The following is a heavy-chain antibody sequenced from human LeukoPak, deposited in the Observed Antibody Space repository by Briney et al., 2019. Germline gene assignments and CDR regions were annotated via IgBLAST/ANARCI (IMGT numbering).Heavy chain of an antibody. CDR2: IYHSGTT. CDR1: GGSISSGGSS. CDR3: ARGPENWFDP. V-gene: IGHV4-30-2*01. Sequence: PSQTLSLTCAVSGGSISSGGSSWSWIRQPPGQGLEWIGYIYHSGTTYYNPSLKSRVTISVDTSKNQFSLKLNSVTAADTAVYYCARGPENWFDPWGQGTLVTVSS. J-gene: IGHJ5*02.